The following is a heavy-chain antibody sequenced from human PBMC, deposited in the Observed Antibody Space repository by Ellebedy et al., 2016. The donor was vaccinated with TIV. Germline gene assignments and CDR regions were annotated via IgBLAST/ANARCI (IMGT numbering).Heavy chain of an antibody. CDR3: ARTNVVVVTIFDY. Sequence: ASVKVSCKASGYTFTGYYMHWVRQAPGQGLEWMGWINPNSGGTNYAQKFQGRVTMTRDTSIRTAYMELRSLRSDDTAVYYCARTNVVVVTIFDYWGQGTLVTVSS. D-gene: IGHD2-15*01. J-gene: IGHJ4*02. CDR2: INPNSGGT. V-gene: IGHV1-2*02. CDR1: GYTFTGYY.